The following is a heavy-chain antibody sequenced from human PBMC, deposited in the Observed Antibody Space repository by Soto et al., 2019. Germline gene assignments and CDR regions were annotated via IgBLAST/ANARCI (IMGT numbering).Heavy chain of an antibody. V-gene: IGHV1-69*12. CDR3: ASAWGHYYYYGMDV. Sequence: QVQLVQSGAEVKKPGSSVKVSCKASGGTFSSYAISWVRQAPGQGLEWMGGIIPIFGTADYAQKFQGRVAITADASTSTAYMELSSLRSEDSAVCYCASAWGHYYYYGMDVWGHGTTVTVSS. J-gene: IGHJ6*02. CDR2: IIPIFGTA. CDR1: GGTFSSYA. D-gene: IGHD3-16*01.